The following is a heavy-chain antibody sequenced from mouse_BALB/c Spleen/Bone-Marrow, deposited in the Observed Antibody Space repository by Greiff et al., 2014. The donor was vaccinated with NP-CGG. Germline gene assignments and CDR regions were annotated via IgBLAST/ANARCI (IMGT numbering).Heavy chain of an antibody. CDR3: ASDINYDNYYWYFDV. Sequence: DVHLVESGGGLVQPGGSLRLSCATSGFTFTDYYMRWVRQPPGQALEWLGFIRNTAKGYTTEYSASVKGRFTISRDNSLSIVYLQINPLRTKDSAAYYCASDINYDNYYWYFDVWGAGTTVTVSS. CDR2: IRNTAKGYTT. D-gene: IGHD2-1*01. CDR1: GFTFTDYY. J-gene: IGHJ1*01. V-gene: IGHV7-3*02.